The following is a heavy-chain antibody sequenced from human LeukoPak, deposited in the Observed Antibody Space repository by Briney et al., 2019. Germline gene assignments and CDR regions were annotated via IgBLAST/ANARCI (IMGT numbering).Heavy chain of an antibody. D-gene: IGHD3-22*01. J-gene: IGHJ4*02. CDR1: GYTFTGYY. CDR3: AREYRYYDSSGYYRYLDY. Sequence: ASVKVSCKASGYTFTGYYMHWVRQAPGQGLEWMGWINPNSGGTNYAQKFQGRVTMTRDTSISTAYMELSRLRSDDTAVYYCAREYRYYDSSGYYRYLDYWGQGILATVSS. V-gene: IGHV1-2*02. CDR2: INPNSGGT.